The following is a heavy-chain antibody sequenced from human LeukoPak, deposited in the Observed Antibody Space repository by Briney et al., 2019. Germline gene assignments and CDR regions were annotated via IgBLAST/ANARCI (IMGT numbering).Heavy chain of an antibody. Sequence: GSLRLSCAASGFTFSDYYMSWIRQAPGKGLEWVSYISSSGSTIYYADSVKGRFTISRDNAKNSLYLQMNSLRAEDTAVYYCARVGGYCSSTSCHHMDVWGKGTTVTVSS. D-gene: IGHD2-2*01. CDR2: ISSSGSTI. CDR3: ARVGGYCSSTSCHHMDV. J-gene: IGHJ6*03. CDR1: GFTFSDYY. V-gene: IGHV3-11*01.